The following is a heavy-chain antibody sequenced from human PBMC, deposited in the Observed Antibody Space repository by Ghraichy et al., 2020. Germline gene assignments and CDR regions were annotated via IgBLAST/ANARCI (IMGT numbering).Heavy chain of an antibody. CDR3: ARDRLRGVVPSRRYYYGMDV. V-gene: IGHV3-7*01. D-gene: IGHD3-3*01. CDR2: IKQDGSEK. CDR1: GFTFSSYW. J-gene: IGHJ6*02. Sequence: GGSLRLSCAASGFTFSSYWMSWVRQAPGKGLEWVANIKQDGSEKYFVDSVKGRFTISRDNAKNSLYLQMNSLRAEDTAVYYCARDRLRGVVPSRRYYYGMDVWGQGTKVNVSS.